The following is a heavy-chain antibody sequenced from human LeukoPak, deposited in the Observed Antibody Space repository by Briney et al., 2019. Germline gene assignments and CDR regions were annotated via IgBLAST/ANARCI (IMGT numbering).Heavy chain of an antibody. V-gene: IGHV3-74*01. CDR2: INTDGSGT. Sequence: GGSLRLSCAGSGFTFSSYWMHWVRQAPGKGPVWVSRINTDGSGTNYADFVKGRFTSSRDNAKNTLYLQMNSLRVEDTAVYYCAKLGSSSWNWFDPWGQGTLVTVSS. J-gene: IGHJ5*02. CDR1: GFTFSSYW. D-gene: IGHD6-13*01. CDR3: AKLGSSSWNWFDP.